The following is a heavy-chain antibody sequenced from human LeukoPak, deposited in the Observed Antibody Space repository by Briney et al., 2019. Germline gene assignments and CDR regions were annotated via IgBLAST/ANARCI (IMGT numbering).Heavy chain of an antibody. V-gene: IGHV1-69*06. D-gene: IGHD3-22*01. CDR3: ARALYYYDSSGYPDY. Sequence: ASVKVSCKASGGTFSSYAISWVRQAPGQGLEWMGGIIPIFGTANYAQKFQGRVTITADKSTSTAYMELSSLRSEDTAVYYCARALYYYDSSGYPDYWGQGTLVTVSS. CDR1: GGTFSSYA. CDR2: IIPIFGTA. J-gene: IGHJ4*02.